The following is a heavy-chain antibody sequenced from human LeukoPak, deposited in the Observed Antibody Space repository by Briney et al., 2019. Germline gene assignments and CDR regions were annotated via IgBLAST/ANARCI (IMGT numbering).Heavy chain of an antibody. Sequence: YPGGSLRLSCAASGFTFSNYAMSWVRQAPGKGLEWVSAITGGGSGIYYADSMKSRFTISRDNSKNTLFLQMNSLRADDTAIYYCAKVVLAAAMNWGQGTLVTVSS. CDR3: AKVVLAAAMN. J-gene: IGHJ4*02. D-gene: IGHD6-13*01. CDR2: ITGGGSGI. V-gene: IGHV3-23*01. CDR1: GFTFSNYA.